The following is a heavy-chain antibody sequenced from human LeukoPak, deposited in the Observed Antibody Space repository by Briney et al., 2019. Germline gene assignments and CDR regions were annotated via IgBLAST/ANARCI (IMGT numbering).Heavy chain of an antibody. CDR3: AKGFLLPNWFDP. J-gene: IGHJ5*02. D-gene: IGHD2-15*01. V-gene: IGHV3-74*01. Sequence: GGSLRLSCTASGFTFSNYWMNWVRQAPGKGLVWVSRINSDGSSTSYADSGKGRFTISRDNAKNTLYLRMNSLRAEDTAVYYCAKGFLLPNWFDPWGQGTLVTVSS. CDR1: GFTFSNYW. CDR2: INSDGSST.